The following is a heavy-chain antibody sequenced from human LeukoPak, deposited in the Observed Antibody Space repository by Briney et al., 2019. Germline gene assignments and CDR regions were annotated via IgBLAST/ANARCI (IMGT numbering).Heavy chain of an antibody. CDR3: ARGTYYYDSSGYYYFDY. CDR1: GGSITNYY. D-gene: IGHD3-22*01. CDR2: IYYSGST. J-gene: IGHJ4*02. Sequence: SETLSLTCTVSGGSITNYYWGWIRQPPGKGLEWIGTIYYSGSTYYNPSLKSRGTISVDTSKNQFSLKLSSVTAADTAVYYCARGTYYYDSSGYYYFDYWGLGTVVTVSS. V-gene: IGHV4-39*07.